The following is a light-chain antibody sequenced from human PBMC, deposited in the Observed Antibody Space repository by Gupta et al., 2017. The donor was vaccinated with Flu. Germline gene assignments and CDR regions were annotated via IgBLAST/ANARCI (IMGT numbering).Light chain of an antibody. CDR3: QQYGNTPPVT. CDR1: QSLFYYSTNKNY. J-gene: IGKJ3*01. Sequence: DIVMTQSPESLAVSLGERATINCKSSQSLFYYSTNKNYLAWYQQKPGQPPKLLLYWSSTRQSGVPDRFSGSGSGTDFTLTISSLQPEDVAVYYCQQYGNTPPVTFGPGTKVEIK. V-gene: IGKV4-1*01. CDR2: WSS.